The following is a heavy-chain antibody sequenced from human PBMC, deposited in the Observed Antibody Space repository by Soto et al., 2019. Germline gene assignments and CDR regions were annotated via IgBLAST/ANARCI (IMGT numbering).Heavy chain of an antibody. CDR3: AHKHAATLLFDY. D-gene: IGHD2-2*01. CDR1: GFSLTTGGVG. V-gene: IGHV2-5*02. CDR2: IYGDDDK. Sequence: QITLKESGPTLVKPTQTLTLTCTFSGFSLTTGGVGVGWIRQPPGKAPEWLALIYGDDDKRFKPSLKNRLSITRDNSRNEVVLKMTNMDPVDTATFFCAHKHAATLLFDYWGQGILVTVSS. J-gene: IGHJ4*02.